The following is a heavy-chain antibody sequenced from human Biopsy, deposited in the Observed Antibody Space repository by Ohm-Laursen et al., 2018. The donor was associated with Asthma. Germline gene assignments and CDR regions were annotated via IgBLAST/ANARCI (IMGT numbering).Heavy chain of an antibody. V-gene: IGHV1-18*01. D-gene: IGHD3-10*01. Sequence: SVKVSCKTSGCTFNSAGITWVRQAPGQGLEWMGWISVYNGNTKVAQKLQDRVTMITDTSSSTAYMELRSLRSDDTAVYFCARAVDYSHYYGIDVWGQGTTVTVS. CDR2: ISVYNGNT. CDR3: ARAVDYSHYYGIDV. CDR1: GCTFNSAG. J-gene: IGHJ6*02.